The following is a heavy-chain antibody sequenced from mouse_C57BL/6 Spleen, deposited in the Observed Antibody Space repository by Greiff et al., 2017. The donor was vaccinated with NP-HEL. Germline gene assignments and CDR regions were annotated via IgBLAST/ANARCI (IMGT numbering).Heavy chain of an antibody. D-gene: IGHD4-1*01. V-gene: IGHV5-4*01. CDR2: ISDGGSYT. CDR3: ARNGDRGYFDV. CDR1: GFTFSSYA. Sequence: EVQLQQSGGGLVKPGGSLKLSCAASGFTFSSYAMSWVRQTPEKRLEWVATISDGGSYTYYPDNVKGRFTISRDNAKNNLYLQMSHLKSEDTAMYYCARNGDRGYFDVWGTGTTVTVSS. J-gene: IGHJ1*03.